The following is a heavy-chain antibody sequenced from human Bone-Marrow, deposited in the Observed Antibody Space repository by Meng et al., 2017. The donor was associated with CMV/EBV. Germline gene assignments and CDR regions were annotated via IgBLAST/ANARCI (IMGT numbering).Heavy chain of an antibody. V-gene: IGHV4-34*01. D-gene: IGHD4-17*01. J-gene: IGHJ6*02. CDR1: GGSFDGYY. CDR2: ISHSGYI. Sequence: SETLSLTCAVSGGSFDGYYWTWIRQTPGKGLEWIGEISHSGYITYSPSLTSRVTISLDTSKNHFSLQLNSVTAADTAVYFCARGDYVDHYYGMNVWGQGTTVTVSS. CDR3: ARGDYVDHYYGMNV.